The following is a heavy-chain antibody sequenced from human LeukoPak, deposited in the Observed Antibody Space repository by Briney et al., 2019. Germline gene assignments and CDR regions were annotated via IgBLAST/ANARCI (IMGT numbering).Heavy chain of an antibody. CDR3: ARIWGGYSYGYGFDAFDI. V-gene: IGHV4-59*08. D-gene: IGHD5-18*01. CDR1: VGSNSRYH. J-gene: IGHJ3*02. CDR2: NYYSGST. Sequence: SDTLSLTCTVSVGSNSRYHWSWIRQPPGKALEWIGYNYYSGSTNYNPSLKSRVSISVDASKNQFSLKLSSVTAADTAVYYCARIWGGYSYGYGFDAFDIWGQGTMVTVSS.